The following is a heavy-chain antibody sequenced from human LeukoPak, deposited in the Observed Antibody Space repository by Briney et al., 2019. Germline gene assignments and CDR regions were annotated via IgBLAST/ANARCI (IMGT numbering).Heavy chain of an antibody. D-gene: IGHD1-26*01. Sequence: GGSLRLSCAASGFTFSSYWMHWVRQAPGKGLEWVAVIWYDGSNKYYADSVKGRFTISRDNSKNTLCLQMNSLRAEDTAVYYCARDRSPFTRTYSGSYPFDYWGQGTLVTVSS. CDR1: GFTFSSYW. CDR3: ARDRSPFTRTYSGSYPFDY. CDR2: IWYDGSNK. V-gene: IGHV3-33*08. J-gene: IGHJ4*02.